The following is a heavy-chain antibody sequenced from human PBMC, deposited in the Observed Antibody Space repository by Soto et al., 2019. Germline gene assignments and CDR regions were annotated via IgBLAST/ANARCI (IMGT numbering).Heavy chain of an antibody. CDR3: ASNYAYAEGYYCYGIYV. CDR1: GFTFSRYW. D-gene: IGHD3-16*01. CDR2: ISSYGSDT. J-gene: IGHJ6*02. Sequence: EVQLVESGGGLVLPGGSLRLSCAASGFTFSRYWMHWVRQAPGKGLVWVSRISSYGSDTHYADSVKGRFTITSDNAKNTLYLQMNSLRADDTAVYYCASNYAYAEGYYCYGIYVWGQGTTVTVSS. V-gene: IGHV3-74*01.